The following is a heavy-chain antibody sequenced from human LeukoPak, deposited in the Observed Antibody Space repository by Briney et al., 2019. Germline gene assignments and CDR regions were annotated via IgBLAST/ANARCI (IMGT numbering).Heavy chain of an antibody. Sequence: SETLSLTCTVSGGSISSGGYYWSWIRQPPGKGLEWIGYIYHSGSTYYNPSLKSRVTISVDRSKNQFSLKLSSVTAADTAVYYCARELLWFGELQEDYWGQGTLVTVSS. CDR2: IYHSGST. J-gene: IGHJ4*02. CDR3: ARELLWFGELQEDY. D-gene: IGHD3-10*01. CDR1: GGSISSGGYY. V-gene: IGHV4-30-2*01.